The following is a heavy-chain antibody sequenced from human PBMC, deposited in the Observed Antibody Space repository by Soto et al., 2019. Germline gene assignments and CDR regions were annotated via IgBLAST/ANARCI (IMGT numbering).Heavy chain of an antibody. CDR2: ITSKSTTI. J-gene: IGHJ4*02. D-gene: IGHD5-12*01. CDR1: GFTCTSYS. Sequence: RWSLRLSCAASGFTCTSYSMNWVRQAPGQGLEWVSYITSKSTTIKYADSVKGRFTVSRDNAKNSLYLQLNSLRDEDTAVYYCASGYAQFDYWGQGTLVTVSS. V-gene: IGHV3-48*02. CDR3: ASGYAQFDY.